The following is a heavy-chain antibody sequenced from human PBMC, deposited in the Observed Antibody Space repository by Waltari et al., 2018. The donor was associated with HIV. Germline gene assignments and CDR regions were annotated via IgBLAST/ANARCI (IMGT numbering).Heavy chain of an antibody. CDR2: IRPSSGEP. CDR1: GYTFTVYY. CDR3: ARGPTDILTGYYPDY. V-gene: IGHV1-2*02. Sequence: QVQLVQSGAEVKTPGASVKVSCKASGYTFTVYYMHWVRQAPGQGLELMVWIRPSSGEPNDSQRIQGRVTMTRDTSISTAYMELSRLRSDATAVYYCARGPTDILTGYYPDYWGQGTLVTVSS. J-gene: IGHJ4*02. D-gene: IGHD3-9*01.